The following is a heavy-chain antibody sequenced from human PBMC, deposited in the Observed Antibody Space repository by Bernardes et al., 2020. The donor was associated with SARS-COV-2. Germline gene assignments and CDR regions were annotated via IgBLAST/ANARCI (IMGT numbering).Heavy chain of an antibody. CDR2: IWYDGSNK. J-gene: IGHJ6*02. D-gene: IGHD6-19*01. CDR3: ARVPATQWLAITSTVYGMDV. Sequence: GGSLRLSCAASGFTFSSYGMHWVRQAPGKGLEWVAVIWYDGSNKYYADSVKGRFTISRDNSKNTLYLQMNSLRAEDTAVYYCARVPATQWLAITSTVYGMDVWGQGTTVTVSS. CDR1: GFTFSSYG. V-gene: IGHV3-33*01.